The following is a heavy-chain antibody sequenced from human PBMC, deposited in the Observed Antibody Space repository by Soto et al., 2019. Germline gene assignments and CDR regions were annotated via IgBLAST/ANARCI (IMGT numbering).Heavy chain of an antibody. J-gene: IGHJ4*02. Sequence: PGGSLRLSCAVSGFRFSDFAISWVRQAPGKSLEWVSTISASGRATYYADSVKGRFTISRDNSQNMLFLHMDNLRGEDSALYYCSKDLRPGDLVFWGQGT. CDR3: SKDLRPGDLVF. D-gene: IGHD1-1*01. V-gene: IGHV3-23*01. CDR2: ISASGRAT. CDR1: GFRFSDFA.